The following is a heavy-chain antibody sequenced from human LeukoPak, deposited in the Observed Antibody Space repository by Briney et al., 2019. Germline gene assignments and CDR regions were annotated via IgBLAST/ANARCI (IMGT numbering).Heavy chain of an antibody. CDR1: GFTFSRYS. J-gene: IGHJ6*03. CDR2: ISSSSSTI. Sequence: GGSLRLSCAASGFTFSRYSMNWVRQAPGKGLEWVSYISSSSSTIYYADSVKGRFTISRDNAKNSLYLQMNSLRAEDTAVYYCANSIAVDYYYYYMDVWGKGTTVTVSS. CDR3: ANSIAVDYYYYYMDV. D-gene: IGHD6-19*01. V-gene: IGHV3-48*01.